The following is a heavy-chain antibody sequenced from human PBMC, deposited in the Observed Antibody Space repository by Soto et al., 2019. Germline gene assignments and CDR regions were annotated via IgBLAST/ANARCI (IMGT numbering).Heavy chain of an antibody. Sequence: EVQLLESGGGFVQPGGSLRVTCETSGFTFSTHAMSWVRQAPGKGREWVSSISGDGDSTSYADSVKGRFTISRDNSKNTLHLHMNSLTGDDTAIYYCAKDRLGAVVVVSGTFDSWGQGALVSVSS. J-gene: IGHJ4*02. V-gene: IGHV3-23*01. D-gene: IGHD2-21*01. CDR1: GFTFSTHA. CDR3: AKDRLGAVVVVSGTFDS. CDR2: ISGDGDST.